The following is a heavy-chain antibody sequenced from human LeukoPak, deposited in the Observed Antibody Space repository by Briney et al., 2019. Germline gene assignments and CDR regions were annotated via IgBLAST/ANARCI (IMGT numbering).Heavy chain of an antibody. CDR1: GFTFGVSW. Sequence: PGGSLRLSCAASGFTFGVSWMSWVRPAPGKGLGWVGNIKEDGSVKNYVDSVKGRLTISRDNAKSSLFLQMNNLRVEDTAVYYCVKDRGWNTFDYWGQGILVTVSS. CDR2: IKEDGSVK. J-gene: IGHJ4*02. V-gene: IGHV3-7*01. D-gene: IGHD1/OR15-1a*01. CDR3: VKDRGWNTFDY.